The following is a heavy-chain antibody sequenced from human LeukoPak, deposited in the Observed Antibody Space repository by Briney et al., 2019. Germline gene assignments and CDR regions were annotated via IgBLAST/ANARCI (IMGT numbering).Heavy chain of an antibody. V-gene: IGHV4-34*01. CDR3: ARGRVGATTEEDFDY. CDR2: INHSGST. CDR1: GGSFSGYY. D-gene: IGHD1-26*01. J-gene: IGHJ4*02. Sequence: SETLSLTCAVYGGSFSGYYRSWIRQPPGKGLEWIGVINHSGSTNYNPSLKSRVTISVDTSKNQFSLKLSSVTAADTAVYYCARGRVGATTEEDFDYWGQGTLVTVSS.